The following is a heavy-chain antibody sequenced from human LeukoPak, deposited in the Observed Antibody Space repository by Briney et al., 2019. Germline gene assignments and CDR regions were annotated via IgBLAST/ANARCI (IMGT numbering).Heavy chain of an antibody. J-gene: IGHJ4*02. D-gene: IGHD3-9*01. CDR2: IWYDGSNK. Sequence: GGSLRLSCAASGFTFSSYGMHWVRQAPGKGLEWVAVIWYDGSNKYYADSVKGRFTISRDNSKNTLYLQMNSLRAEDTAVYYCAKDHDILTGYYGFDYWGQGTLVTVSS. CDR1: GFTFSSYG. V-gene: IGHV3-33*06. CDR3: AKDHDILTGYYGFDY.